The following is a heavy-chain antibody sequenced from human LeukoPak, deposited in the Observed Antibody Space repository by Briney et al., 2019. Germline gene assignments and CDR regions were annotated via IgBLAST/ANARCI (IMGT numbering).Heavy chain of an antibody. Sequence: SQTLSLTCTVSGGSISSYYWSWIRQPPGKGLEWIGYIYYSGSTNYNPSLKSRVTISVDTSKNQFSLKLSSVTAADTAVYYCARHYGSGLDWFDPWGQGTLVTVSS. D-gene: IGHD3-10*01. CDR3: ARHYGSGLDWFDP. CDR2: IYYSGST. CDR1: GGSISSYY. J-gene: IGHJ5*02. V-gene: IGHV4-59*01.